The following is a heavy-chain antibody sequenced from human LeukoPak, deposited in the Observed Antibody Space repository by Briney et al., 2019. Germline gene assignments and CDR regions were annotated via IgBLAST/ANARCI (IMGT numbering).Heavy chain of an antibody. J-gene: IGHJ3*02. CDR2: ISAYNGNT. Sequence: ASVKVSCKASGYTFTSYGISWVRQAPGQGLEWMGWISAYNGNTNYAQKLQGRVTMTTDTSTSTAYMELRSLRSEDTAVYYCAREGKGIVVVAATEPAFDIWGQGTMVTVSS. D-gene: IGHD2-15*01. V-gene: IGHV1-18*01. CDR1: GYTFTSYG. CDR3: AREGKGIVVVAATEPAFDI.